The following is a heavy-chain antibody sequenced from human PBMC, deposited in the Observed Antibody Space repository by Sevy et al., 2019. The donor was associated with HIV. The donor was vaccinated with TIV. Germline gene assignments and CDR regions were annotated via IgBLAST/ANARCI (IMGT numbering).Heavy chain of an antibody. CDR1: GGSLSSSDSY. V-gene: IGHV4-30-4*01. CDR3: ANKRGYSHGPFDY. Sequence: SETLSITCTVSGGSLSSSDSYWSWIRQPPGKGLEWLGYIHYTGGTYYNPFLKSRVAMSVDTSEEQFSLRLSFLTAADMALYYCANKRGYSHGPFDYWGQGILVTVSS. D-gene: IGHD5-12*01. CDR2: IHYTGGT. J-gene: IGHJ4*02.